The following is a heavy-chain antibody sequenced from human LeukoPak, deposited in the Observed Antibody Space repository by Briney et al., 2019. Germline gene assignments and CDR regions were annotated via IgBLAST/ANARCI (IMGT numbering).Heavy chain of an antibody. Sequence: ASVKVSCKASGYTFTSHDINWVRQAPGQGLEWMGWISAYNGNTNYAQKLQGRVTMTTGTSTSTAYMELRSLRSDDTAVYYCARENTRFLEWLAWDYWGQGTLVTVSS. CDR1: GYTFTSHD. D-gene: IGHD3-3*01. J-gene: IGHJ4*02. CDR3: ARENTRFLEWLAWDY. V-gene: IGHV1-18*01. CDR2: ISAYNGNT.